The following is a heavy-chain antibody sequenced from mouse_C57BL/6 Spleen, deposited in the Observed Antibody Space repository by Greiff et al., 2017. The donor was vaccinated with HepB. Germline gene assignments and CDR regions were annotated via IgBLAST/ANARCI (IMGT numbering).Heavy chain of an antibody. D-gene: IGHD2-1*01. CDR2: ISSGGSYT. CDR3: ARDYGNPYYFDY. V-gene: IGHV5-6*02. Sequence: DVKLVESGGDLVKPGGSLKLSCAASGFTFSSYGMSWVRQTPDKRLEWVATISSGGSYTYYPDSVKGRFTISRDNAKNTLYLQMSSLKSEDTAMYYCARDYGNPYYFDYWGQGTTLTVSS. J-gene: IGHJ2*01. CDR1: GFTFSSYG.